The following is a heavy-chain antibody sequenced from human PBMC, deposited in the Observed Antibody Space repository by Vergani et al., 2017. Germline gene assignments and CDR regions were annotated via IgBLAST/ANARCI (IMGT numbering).Heavy chain of an antibody. D-gene: IGHD2-21*02. CDR1: GGSFNTYY. CDR2: IYYSGST. CDR3: ARNPYCGGDCYSDAFDI. V-gene: IGHV4-59*01. J-gene: IGHJ3*02. Sequence: QVQLEESGPGLVKPSETLSLTRTVSGGSFNTYYWSWIRQPPGKGLEWIGYIYYSGSTNYNPSLKSRVTISVDTSKNQFSLKLSSVTAADTAVYYCARNPYCGGDCYSDAFDIWGQGTMVTVSS.